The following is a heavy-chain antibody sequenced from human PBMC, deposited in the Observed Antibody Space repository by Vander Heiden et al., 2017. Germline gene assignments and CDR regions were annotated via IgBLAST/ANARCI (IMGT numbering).Heavy chain of an antibody. CDR3: ATDYY. CDR1: GYTLTEFY. Sequence: QVQLVQSEAGAKKPGASEKVACRGSGYTLTEFYMNGVRQAPGKGLEWMGGFDPEDGEPIYAQKFQGRCTMTEDTSTDTAYMELSSLRSEDTAVYYCATDYYWGQGTLVTVSS. V-gene: IGHV1-24*01. J-gene: IGHJ4*02. CDR2: FDPEDGEP.